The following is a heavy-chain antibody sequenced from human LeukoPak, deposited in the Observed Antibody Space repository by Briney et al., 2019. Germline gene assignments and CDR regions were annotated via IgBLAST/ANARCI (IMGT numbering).Heavy chain of an antibody. Sequence: GGSLRLSCAASGFTFSSYAMSWVRRAPGKGLEWVLAISGSGGSTYYADSVKGRFTISRDNSKNTLYLQMNSLRAEDTAVYYCAKDRGIFGVVIMTFDYWGQGTLVTVSS. V-gene: IGHV3-23*01. D-gene: IGHD3-3*01. CDR1: GFTFSSYA. CDR3: AKDRGIFGVVIMTFDY. CDR2: ISGSGGST. J-gene: IGHJ4*02.